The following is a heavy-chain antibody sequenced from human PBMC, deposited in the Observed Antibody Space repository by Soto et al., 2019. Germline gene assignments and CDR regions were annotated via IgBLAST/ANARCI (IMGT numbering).Heavy chain of an antibody. D-gene: IGHD3-10*01. Sequence: GAAVKVSCKASGYTFTTYYLRWMGKAPGQRLEWMGWINPNNGNTRYSQNFQDRVTLTRDTSANSVYMELSSLTSEDTAMYYCARGPSSGAFDYWGQGTLVTVSS. CDR2: INPNNGNT. V-gene: IGHV1-3*01. CDR1: GYTFTTYY. J-gene: IGHJ4*02. CDR3: ARGPSSGAFDY.